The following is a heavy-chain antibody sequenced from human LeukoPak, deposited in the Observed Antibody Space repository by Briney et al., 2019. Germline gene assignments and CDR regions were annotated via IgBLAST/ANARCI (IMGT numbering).Heavy chain of an antibody. CDR1: GVTFSSNY. J-gene: IGHJ4*02. CDR3: ARDMYYYDSSGSPYYFDY. D-gene: IGHD3-22*01. V-gene: IGHV3-53*01. Sequence: GGSLRLSCAASGVTFSSNYMSWVRQAPGKGLEWVSIIYSGGSTFYTDSVKGRFTISRDNSKNTLSLQMTSLRAEDTAVYYCARDMYYYDSSGSPYYFDYWGQGTLVTVSS. CDR2: IYSGGST.